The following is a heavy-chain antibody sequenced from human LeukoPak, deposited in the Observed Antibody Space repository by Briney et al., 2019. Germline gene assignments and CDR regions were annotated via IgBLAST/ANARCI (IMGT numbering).Heavy chain of an antibody. CDR1: GGTFSSYA. V-gene: IGHV1-69*13. CDR2: IIPIFGTA. D-gene: IGHD2-2*02. Sequence: ASVKVSCKASGGTFSSYAISWVRQAPGQGLEWMGGIIPIFGTANYAQKFQGRVTITADESTSTAYMELSSLRSEDTAVYYCARDQDFIVVVPAAIRNYYYYGMDVWGQGTTVTVSS. CDR3: ARDQDFIVVVPAAIRNYYYYGMDV. J-gene: IGHJ6*02.